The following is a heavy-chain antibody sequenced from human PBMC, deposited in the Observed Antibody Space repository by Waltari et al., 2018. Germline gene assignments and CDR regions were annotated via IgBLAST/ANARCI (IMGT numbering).Heavy chain of an antibody. Sequence: QVQLGQSGAEVKKPGASGKVSCKAFGYPFPGHYRPGVRQAPGQGLEWMGRINPNSGGTNYAQKFQGRVTMTRDTSISTAYMELSRLRSDDTAVYYCARGDSYGMDVWGQGTTVTVSS. CDR2: INPNSGGT. J-gene: IGHJ6*02. CDR1: GYPFPGHY. D-gene: IGHD2-15*01. V-gene: IGHV1-2*06. CDR3: ARGDSYGMDV.